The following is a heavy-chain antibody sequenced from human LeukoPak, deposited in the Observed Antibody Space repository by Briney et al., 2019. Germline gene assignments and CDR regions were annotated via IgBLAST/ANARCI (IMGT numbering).Heavy chain of an antibody. Sequence: PGGSLRLSCAASGFTFSTYSMNWVRQAPGKGLEWVSYISSSSSTIYYADSVKGRFTISRDNAKNSLYLQMNSLRAEDTAVYYCAREVLGTASAFDYWGQGTLVTVSS. CDR2: ISSSSSTI. J-gene: IGHJ4*02. D-gene: IGHD1-1*01. V-gene: IGHV3-48*01. CDR3: AREVLGTASAFDY. CDR1: GFTFSTYS.